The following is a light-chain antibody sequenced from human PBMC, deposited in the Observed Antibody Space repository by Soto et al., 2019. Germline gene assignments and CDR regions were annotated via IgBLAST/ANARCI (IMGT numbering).Light chain of an antibody. CDR3: QQFGGSSWT. V-gene: IGKV3-20*01. CDR1: QSLSSSY. J-gene: IGKJ1*01. Sequence: EIVLTQSPGTLSLSPGEGATLSCRASQSLSSSYLAWYQHKPGQAPRLLIYGATSKATGIPDRFSGGGSGTDFTLTIYRLEPEDVAVYYCQQFGGSSWTFGQGTKVDIK. CDR2: GAT.